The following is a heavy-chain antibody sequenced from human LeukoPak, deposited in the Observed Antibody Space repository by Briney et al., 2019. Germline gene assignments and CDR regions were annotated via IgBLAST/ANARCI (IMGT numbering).Heavy chain of an antibody. J-gene: IGHJ4*02. CDR2: ILSDGSNK. D-gene: IGHD4-11*01. CDR3: ARGLVPGFLDY. V-gene: IGHV3-33*01. CDR1: GFSFSSYG. Sequence: PGGSLRLSCAASGFSFSSYGMHWVRQAPGKGLEWVAAILSDGSNKYYADSVKGRFTISRDNSKNTLYLHMNSLRAEDTAVYYCARGLVPGFLDYWGQGTPVTVSS.